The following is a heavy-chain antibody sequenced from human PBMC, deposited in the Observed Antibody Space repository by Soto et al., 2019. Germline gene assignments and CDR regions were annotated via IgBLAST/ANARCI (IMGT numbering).Heavy chain of an antibody. D-gene: IGHD3-16*02. CDR3: ARGFPLWFDP. CDR2: ISPYNDDT. CDR1: GYTFSSYG. Sequence: GASVKVSCKASGYTFSSYGISWVRQAPGQSLEWLGWISPYNDDTKYAQKVQGRVFMTTDTSSKTAYLDLSSLRSDDTAVYYCARGFPLWFDPWGQGTLVTVSS. V-gene: IGHV1-18*01. J-gene: IGHJ5*02.